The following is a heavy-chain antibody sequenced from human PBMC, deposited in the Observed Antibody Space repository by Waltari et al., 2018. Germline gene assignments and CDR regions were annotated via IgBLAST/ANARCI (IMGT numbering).Heavy chain of an antibody. CDR2: ISSSSSTI. CDR3: AGDGGGIGAAFDY. V-gene: IGHV3-48*01. J-gene: IGHJ4*02. D-gene: IGHD3-16*01. Sequence: EVQLVESGGGLVQPGGSLRLSCAASGFTFSSYSMNWVRQAPGKGLEWVSYISSSSSTIYYADSVKGRFTISRDNAKNSLYLQMNSLRAGDTAVYYCAGDGGGIGAAFDYWGQGTLVTVSS. CDR1: GFTFSSYS.